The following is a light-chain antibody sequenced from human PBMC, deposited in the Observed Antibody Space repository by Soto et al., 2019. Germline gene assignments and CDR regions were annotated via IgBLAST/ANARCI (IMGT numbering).Light chain of an antibody. J-gene: IGKJ2*01. CDR2: GAS. V-gene: IGKV3-20*01. CDR3: QRYGTSRWA. Sequence: IVLTQSPDTLSLSPGERATLSCRASESVTKNFLAWYQQKPGQAPRLLIYGASSRASGIPDRFSGSGSGTDFTLTISRLEPEDFAVYYCQRYGTSRWAFGQGTKLEIK. CDR1: ESVTKNF.